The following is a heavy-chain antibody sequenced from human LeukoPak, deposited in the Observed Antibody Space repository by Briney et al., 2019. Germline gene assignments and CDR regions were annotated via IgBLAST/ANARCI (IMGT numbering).Heavy chain of an antibody. Sequence: PGESLKISCQASGYLFVRYWIAWVRQVPGKGLEWMGIIHPGDSDTKYSPSFQGQITISADKSISTAYLQWSSLKASDTAMYYCARLLHPPGTTSYYYYYMDVWGKGTTVTVSS. D-gene: IGHD1-7*01. V-gene: IGHV5-51*01. CDR2: IHPGDSDT. CDR1: GYLFVRYW. CDR3: ARLLHPPGTTSYYYYYMDV. J-gene: IGHJ6*03.